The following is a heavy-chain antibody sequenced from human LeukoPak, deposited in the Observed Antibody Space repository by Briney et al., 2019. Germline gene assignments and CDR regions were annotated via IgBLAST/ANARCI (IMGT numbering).Heavy chain of an antibody. D-gene: IGHD3-10*01. J-gene: IGHJ4*02. CDR2: ISGSGGST. Sequence: GGTLRLPCAASGFTFSSYGMSWVRQAPGKGLEWVSAISGSGGSTYYADSVKGRFTISRDNSKNTLYLQMNSLRAEDTAVYYCAKAQYYYGSGSWPPFHYWGQGTLVTVSS. V-gene: IGHV3-23*01. CDR3: AKAQYYYGSGSWPPFHY. CDR1: GFTFSSYG.